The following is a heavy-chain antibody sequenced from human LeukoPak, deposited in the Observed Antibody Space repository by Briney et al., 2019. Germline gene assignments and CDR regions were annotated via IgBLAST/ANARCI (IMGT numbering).Heavy chain of an antibody. CDR3: ARDESFTVTTAAGWFDP. CDR1: GYTFTSYG. V-gene: IGHV1-18*01. D-gene: IGHD4-17*01. J-gene: IGHJ5*02. Sequence: GSVKVSCKASGYTFTSYGISWVRQAPGQGLEWMGWISAYNGNTNYAQKLQGRVTMTTDTSTSTAYMELRSLRSDDTAVYYRARDESFTVTTAAGWFDPWGQGTLVTVSS. CDR2: ISAYNGNT.